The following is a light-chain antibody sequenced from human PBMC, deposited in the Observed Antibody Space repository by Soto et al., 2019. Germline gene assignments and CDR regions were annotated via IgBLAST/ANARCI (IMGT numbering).Light chain of an antibody. CDR1: SSDVGGYNY. V-gene: IGLV2-14*01. CDR3: SSHTSSSTLYV. J-gene: IGLJ1*01. CDR2: DVS. Sequence: QSALTQPASVSGSPGQSITISCTGTSSDVGGYNYASWYQQHPGKAPKLMIYDVSNRPSGVSNRFSGSKSGNTASLTISGLQAEDEADYYCSSHTSSSTLYVFGTGTKLTVL.